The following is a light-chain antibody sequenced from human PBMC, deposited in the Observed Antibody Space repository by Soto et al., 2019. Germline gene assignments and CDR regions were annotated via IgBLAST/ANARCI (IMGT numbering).Light chain of an antibody. CDR3: QQYGSSPLT. CDR1: QSVSSSY. Sequence: EIVLTQSPGTLSLSPGERATLSCRASQSVSSSYLAWYQQKHGQAPRFLIYGASSRATGIPDRFSGSGSGTDFTLTITRLEPEDFAVYYCQQYGSSPLTFGGGTKVEIK. J-gene: IGKJ4*01. CDR2: GAS. V-gene: IGKV3-20*01.